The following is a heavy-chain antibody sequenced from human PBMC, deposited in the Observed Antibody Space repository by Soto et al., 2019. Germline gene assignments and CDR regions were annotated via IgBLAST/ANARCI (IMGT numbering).Heavy chain of an antibody. J-gene: IGHJ4*02. CDR2: ISGSGDST. CDR3: ARRGSGSYYDY. Sequence: EVQLLESGGGLVQPGGSLRLSCAASGFTFSNYAMNWVRQAPGKGLEWVSVISGSGDSTYYADSVKGRFPISRDNSKNTLYLQMNSLRAEDTAIYYCARRGSGSYYDYWGQGTLVTVSS. V-gene: IGHV3-23*01. D-gene: IGHD1-26*01. CDR1: GFTFSNYA.